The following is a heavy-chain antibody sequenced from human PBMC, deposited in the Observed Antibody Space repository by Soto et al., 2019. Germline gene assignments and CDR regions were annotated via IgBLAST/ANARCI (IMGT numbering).Heavy chain of an antibody. CDR2: IHYRGDT. CDR1: GASISTNHHN. V-gene: IGHV4-39*01. D-gene: IGHD3-9*01. CDR3: ARLPTGYPNWFDP. J-gene: IGHJ5*02. Sequence: QVQLQVSGPGLVRTSETLSLTCTVSGASISTNHHNWAWVRQPPGKGLEWMGNIHYRGDTYFNPSLGSRLSMSVDTSKNQFSLKLTSVTAADTAVYYCARLPTGYPNWFDPWGQGTLVTVSS.